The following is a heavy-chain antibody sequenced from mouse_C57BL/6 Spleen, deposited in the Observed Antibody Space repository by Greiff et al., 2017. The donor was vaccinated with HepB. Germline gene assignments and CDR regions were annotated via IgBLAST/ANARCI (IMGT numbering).Heavy chain of an antibody. CDR1: GYSFTSDY. D-gene: IGHD2-4*01. Sequence: EVQLQESGPGLAKPSQTLSLTCSVTGYSFTSDYWNWIRKYPGNKLEYMGYISYSGSTYYNPSHKSRISRTRDTSKDQYYLQLNSVTTEDTATYYCARVYDYDEDWYFDVWGTGTTVTVSS. V-gene: IGHV3-8*01. J-gene: IGHJ1*03. CDR2: ISYSGST. CDR3: ARVYDYDEDWYFDV.